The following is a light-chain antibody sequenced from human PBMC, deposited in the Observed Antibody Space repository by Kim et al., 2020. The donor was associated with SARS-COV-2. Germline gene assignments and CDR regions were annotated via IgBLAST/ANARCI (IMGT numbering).Light chain of an antibody. Sequence: SELTQDPAVSVALGQTVRITCQGDSLRSYYASWYQQKPGQAPVLVIYGKNNRPSGIPDRFSGSSSGNTASLTITGAQAEDEADYYCNSRDSSGNPLYVF. J-gene: IGLJ1*01. CDR1: SLRSYY. V-gene: IGLV3-19*01. CDR2: GKN. CDR3: NSRDSSGNPLYV.